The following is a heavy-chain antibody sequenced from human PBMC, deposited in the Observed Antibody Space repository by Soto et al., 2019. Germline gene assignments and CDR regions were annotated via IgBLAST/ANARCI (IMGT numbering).Heavy chain of an antibody. J-gene: IGHJ5*01. CDR3: ARGLVYGSGRNWLDF. CDR2: MNCNSGKT. V-gene: IGHV1-8*01. CDR1: GDTFITYD. D-gene: IGHD3-10*01. Sequence: GASVKVSCKASGDTFITYDINWVRQATGQGLEWMGWMNCNSGKTAYAQKFQGRVTMTRNTSISTAYMEMSSLTSEDTAVYYCARGLVYGSGRNWLDFWGQGTQVTVFS.